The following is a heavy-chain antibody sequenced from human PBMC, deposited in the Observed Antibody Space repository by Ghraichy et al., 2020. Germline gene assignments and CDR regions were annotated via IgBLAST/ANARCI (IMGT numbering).Heavy chain of an antibody. D-gene: IGHD2-15*01. V-gene: IGHV1-2*02. CDR1: GYTFIDYH. Sequence: ASVKVSCKTSGYTFIDYHIHWVRQAPGQGLEWMGWINANSGGTNFAQKLQGRVTMTRDTSISTAYMELSSLRSDDTAIYYCARDFRKLSWCSGGNCYPGFWGHGTLVTVSS. CDR3: ARDFRKLSWCSGGNCYPGF. J-gene: IGHJ4*01. CDR2: INANSGGT.